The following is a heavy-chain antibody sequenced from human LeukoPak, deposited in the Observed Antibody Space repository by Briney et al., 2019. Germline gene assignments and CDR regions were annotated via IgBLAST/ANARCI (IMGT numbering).Heavy chain of an antibody. CDR2: ISGSGGST. J-gene: IGHJ4*02. CDR1: GFPFSNNV. D-gene: IGHD3-10*01. Sequence: PGGSLRLSCAASGFPFSNNVMTWVRQAPGRGLDWLAAISGSGGSTYYADSVKGRFTISRDNSMNMLYLQMNSLRVDDTAVYYCAKTFPYGTTWFGFCDYWGQGALVTVSS. CDR3: AKTFPYGTTWFGFCDY. V-gene: IGHV3-23*01.